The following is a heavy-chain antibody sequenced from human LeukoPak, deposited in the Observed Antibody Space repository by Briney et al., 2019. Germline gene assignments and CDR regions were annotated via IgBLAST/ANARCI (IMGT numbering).Heavy chain of an antibody. CDR3: ASIAAAGTVIMDV. Sequence: SETLSLTCAVYGGSFSGYCWSWIRQPPGKGLEWIGEINHSGSTNYNPSLKSRVTISVDTSKNQFSLKLSSVTVADTAVYYCASIAAAGTVIMDVWGKGTTVTVSS. D-gene: IGHD6-13*01. CDR1: GGSFSGYC. CDR2: INHSGST. V-gene: IGHV4-34*01. J-gene: IGHJ6*03.